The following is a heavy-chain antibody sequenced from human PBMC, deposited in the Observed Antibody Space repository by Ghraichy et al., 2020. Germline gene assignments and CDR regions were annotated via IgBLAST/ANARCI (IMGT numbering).Heavy chain of an antibody. Sequence: ASVKVSCKASGYTFTGYYMHWVRQAPGQGLEWMGWINPNSGGTNYAQKFQGRVTMTRDTSISTAYMELSRLRSDDTAVYYCARDGSPRSSGYSYESVGMDVWGQGTTVTVSS. CDR1: GYTFTGYY. CDR2: INPNSGGT. J-gene: IGHJ6*02. CDR3: ARDGSPRSSGYSYESVGMDV. D-gene: IGHD5-18*01. V-gene: IGHV1-2*02.